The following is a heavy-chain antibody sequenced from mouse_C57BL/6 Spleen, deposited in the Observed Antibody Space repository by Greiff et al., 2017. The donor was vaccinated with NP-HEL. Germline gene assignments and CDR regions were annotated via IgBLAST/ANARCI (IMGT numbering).Heavy chain of an antibody. Sequence: VQLQQSGAELVMPGASVKLSCKASGYTFTSYWMHWVKQRPGQGLEWIGEIDPSDSYTNYNQKFKGKSTLTVDKSSSTAYMQLSSLTSEDSAVYYCARGYYGSSYYFDYWGQGTTLTVSS. CDR3: ARGYYGSSYYFDY. V-gene: IGHV1-69*01. CDR2: IDPSDSYT. J-gene: IGHJ2*01. CDR1: GYTFTSYW. D-gene: IGHD1-1*01.